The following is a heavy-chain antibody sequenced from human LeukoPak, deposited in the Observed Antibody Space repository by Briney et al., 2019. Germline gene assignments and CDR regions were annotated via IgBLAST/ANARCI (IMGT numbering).Heavy chain of an antibody. CDR2: INPNSGGT. D-gene: IGHD4-17*01. CDR1: GYTFTGYY. CDR3: ARIHDYGDYLDY. J-gene: IGHJ4*02. Sequence: ASVKVSCKASGYTFTGYYMHWVRQAPGQGLEWMGWINPNSGGTNYAQKFQGRVTMTRDTSISTAYMELSRLRSDHTAVYYCARIHDYGDYLDYWGQGTLVTVSS. V-gene: IGHV1-2*02.